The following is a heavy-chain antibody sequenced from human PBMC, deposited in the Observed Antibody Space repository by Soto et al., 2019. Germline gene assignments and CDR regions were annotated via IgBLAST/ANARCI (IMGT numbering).Heavy chain of an antibody. CDR3: AGDQVWFGDYNWFDP. V-gene: IGHV1-18*04. CDR1: GYTFTSYG. Sequence: QVQLVQAGAEVKKPGASVKVSCKASGYTFTSYGISWVRQAPGQGLEWMGWISAYNGNTNYAKRLQGRDTMTTDTSTSTTYMGLRSVRSDDTAVYYCAGDQVWFGDYNWFDPWGQGTLVTVSS. D-gene: IGHD3-10*01. J-gene: IGHJ5*02. CDR2: ISAYNGNT.